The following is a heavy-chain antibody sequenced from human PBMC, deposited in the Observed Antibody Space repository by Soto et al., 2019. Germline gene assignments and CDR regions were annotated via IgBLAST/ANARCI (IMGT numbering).Heavy chain of an antibody. J-gene: IGHJ4*02. Sequence: PGGSLRLPCAASGFTFSSYDMHRLRQATGKGLEWVSAIGTAGDTYYPGSVKGRFTISRENAKNSLYLQMNSLRAGDTAVYYCAREGYSYGWEYWGQGTLVTVSS. CDR2: IGTAGDT. D-gene: IGHD5-18*01. CDR3: AREGYSYGWEY. V-gene: IGHV3-13*04. CDR1: GFTFSSYD.